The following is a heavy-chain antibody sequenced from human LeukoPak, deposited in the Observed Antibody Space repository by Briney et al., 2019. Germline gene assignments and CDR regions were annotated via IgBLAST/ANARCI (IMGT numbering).Heavy chain of an antibody. CDR1: GFTFSSYG. CDR2: IRYDGSNK. V-gene: IGHV3-30*02. CDR3: AKDRATYDILHYNWFDP. J-gene: IGHJ5*02. Sequence: PGGSLRLSCAASGFTFSSYGMHWVRQAPGKGLEWVAFIRYDGSNKYYADSVKGRFTISRDNSKNTLYLQMNSLRAEDTAVYYCAKDRATYDILHYNWFDPWGQGTLVTVSP. D-gene: IGHD3-9*01.